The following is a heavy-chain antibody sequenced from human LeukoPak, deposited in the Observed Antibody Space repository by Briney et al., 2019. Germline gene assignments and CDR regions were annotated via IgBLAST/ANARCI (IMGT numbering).Heavy chain of an antibody. J-gene: IGHJ4*02. CDR1: GFTFSDYY. V-gene: IGHV3-11*04. Sequence: GGSLRLSCAASGFTFSDYYMSWIRQAPGKGLEWVSYISSSGSTIYYADSVKGRFTISRDNAKNSLYLQMNSLRDEDTAVYYCAKNLELWFGDLLYFDSWGQGTLVTVSS. CDR2: ISSSGSTI. D-gene: IGHD3-10*01. CDR3: AKNLELWFGDLLYFDS.